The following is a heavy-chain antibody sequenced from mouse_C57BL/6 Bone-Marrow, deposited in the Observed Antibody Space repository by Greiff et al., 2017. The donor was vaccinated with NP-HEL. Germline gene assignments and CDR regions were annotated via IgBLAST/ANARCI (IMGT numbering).Heavy chain of an antibody. CDR3: ARRSVVADY. CDR2: INPNNGGT. CDR1: GYTFTDYY. V-gene: IGHV1-26*01. Sequence: VQLQQSGPELVKPGASVKISCKASGYTFTDYYMNWVKQSHGKSLEWIGDINPNNGGTSYNQKFKGKATLTVDKSSSTAYMELRSLTSEDSAVYYCARRSVVADYWGQGTTLTVSS. D-gene: IGHD1-1*01. J-gene: IGHJ2*01.